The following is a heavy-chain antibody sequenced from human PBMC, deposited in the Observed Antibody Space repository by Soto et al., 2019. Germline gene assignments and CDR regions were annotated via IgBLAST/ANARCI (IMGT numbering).Heavy chain of an antibody. Sequence: QVQLVQSGAEVKKPGSSVKVSCKASGGTFSSYAISWVRQAPGQGLEWMGGIIPIFGTANYAQKFQGRVTITADESTSTAYMELSSLRSEDTAVYYCARGYSGYDTGYYYVMDVWGQGTTVTVSS. CDR1: GGTFSSYA. D-gene: IGHD5-12*01. J-gene: IGHJ6*02. CDR2: IIPIFGTA. CDR3: ARGYSGYDTGYYYVMDV. V-gene: IGHV1-69*12.